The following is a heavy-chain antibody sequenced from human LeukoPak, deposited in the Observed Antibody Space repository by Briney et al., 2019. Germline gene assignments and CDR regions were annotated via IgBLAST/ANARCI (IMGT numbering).Heavy chain of an antibody. CDR1: GYTFTGYY. J-gene: IGHJ4*02. CDR2: INPNSGGT. Sequence: ASVKVSCKASGYTFTGYYMHWVRQAPGQGLEWMGWINPNSGGTNYAQKFQGRVTMTRDTSISTAYMELSRLRSDDTAVYYCARGRGKVVIAYFDYWGQGTLVTVSS. V-gene: IGHV1-2*02. CDR3: ARGRGKVVIAYFDY. D-gene: IGHD3-22*01.